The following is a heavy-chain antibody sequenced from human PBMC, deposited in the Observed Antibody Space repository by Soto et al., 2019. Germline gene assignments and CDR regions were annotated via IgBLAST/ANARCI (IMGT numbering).Heavy chain of an antibody. Sequence: QVQLVQSGAEVKKPGASVKVSCKPSGYTFTGYYIHWVRQAPGQGLEWMGWINPNSGATNYAQKLQGWVTMTRDTSISTPYMELSSLTSDDTALYYGARAVVTTTPNFDYWGRGTLVTVSS. CDR2: INPNSGAT. CDR3: ARAVVTTTPNFDY. D-gene: IGHD5-12*01. V-gene: IGHV1-2*04. CDR1: GYTFTGYY. J-gene: IGHJ4*02.